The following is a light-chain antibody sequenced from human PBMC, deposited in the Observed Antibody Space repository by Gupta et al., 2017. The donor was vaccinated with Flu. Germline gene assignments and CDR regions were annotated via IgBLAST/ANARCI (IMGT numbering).Light chain of an antibody. CDR3: QTWDSSTGV. CDR1: KLGNNY. CDR2: QDT. V-gene: IGLV3-1*01. J-gene: IGLJ2*01. Sequence: SPGQTASITCSGDKLGNNYVSWYQQKPGQSPGRGIYQDTKRPSGIPERFSGSNSGNKATLTISGTQAMDEADVYCQTWDSSTGVFGGGTKLTVL.